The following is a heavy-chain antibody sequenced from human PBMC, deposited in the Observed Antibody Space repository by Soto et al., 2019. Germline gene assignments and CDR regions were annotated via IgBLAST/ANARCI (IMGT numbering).Heavy chain of an antibody. CDR1: GFTFSTYA. Sequence: EVQLLESGGGLVQPGGSLRLSCAASGFTFSTYAMTWVRQAPGKGLAWVSAISGSGGSTYYADSVKGRFTISRDNSKNTLYLQMNSLRAEDTAIYYCAKEQYSSSSPDYWGQGTLVTVSS. V-gene: IGHV3-23*01. CDR2: ISGSGGST. D-gene: IGHD6-6*01. J-gene: IGHJ4*02. CDR3: AKEQYSSSSPDY.